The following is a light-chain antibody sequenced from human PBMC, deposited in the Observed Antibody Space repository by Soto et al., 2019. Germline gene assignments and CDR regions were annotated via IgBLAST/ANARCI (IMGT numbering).Light chain of an antibody. J-gene: IGKJ1*01. V-gene: IGKV3-20*01. CDR3: QQYGSSPRT. CDR1: QSVSSGY. Sequence: EIVLTQSPGTLSLSPGERATLSCRASQSVSSGYLAWYQQKPGQAPRLLIYGASNRATGIPGRFSGSGSGTDFTLTIDRLEPEDFAVYYCQQYGSSPRTFGQGTKVDIK. CDR2: GAS.